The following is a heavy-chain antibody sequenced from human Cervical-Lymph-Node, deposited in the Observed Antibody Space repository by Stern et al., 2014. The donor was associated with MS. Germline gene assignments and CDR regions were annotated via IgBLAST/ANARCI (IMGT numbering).Heavy chain of an antibody. J-gene: IGHJ5*02. Sequence: EVQLLESGGGLVQPGRSLRLACTTSGFTFGAYGMSWFRQAPGKGLEWVGFVRMHHSGGSTEYAASVKGSFPYSRDDSKSIAYLQMNSLKTEDTAVYYCSRTRVTDPFDPWGQGTLVTVSS. CDR1: GFTFGAYG. D-gene: IGHD2-21*02. V-gene: IGHV3-49*03. CDR2: VRMHHSGGST. CDR3: SRTRVTDPFDP.